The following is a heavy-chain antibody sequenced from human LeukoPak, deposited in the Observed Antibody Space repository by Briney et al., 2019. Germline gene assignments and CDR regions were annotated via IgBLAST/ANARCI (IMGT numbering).Heavy chain of an antibody. CDR2: INTNTGNP. J-gene: IGHJ6*02. CDR3: ARDTYSSSWYWYGLDV. CDR1: GYTFTSYA. V-gene: IGHV7-4-1*02. Sequence: ASVKVSCKASGYTFTSYAMNWVRQAPRQGLEWMGWINTNTGNPTYAQGFTGRFVFSLDTSVSTAYLQISSLKAEDTAAYYCARDTYSSSWYWYGLDVWGQGTTVTVSS. D-gene: IGHD6-13*01.